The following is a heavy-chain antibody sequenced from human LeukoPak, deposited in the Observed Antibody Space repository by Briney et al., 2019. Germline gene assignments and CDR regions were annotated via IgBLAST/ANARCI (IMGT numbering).Heavy chain of an antibody. CDR3: ARRVQDIVVVVAAPGYFDY. V-gene: IGHV4-34*01. CDR2: INHSGST. Sequence: SETLSLTCAVYGGSFSGYYWSWIRQPPGKGLEWIGEINHSGSTNYNPSLKSRVTISVDTSKNQFSLKLSSVTAADTAVYYRARRVQDIVVVVAAPGYFDYWGQGTLVTVSS. D-gene: IGHD2-15*01. J-gene: IGHJ4*02. CDR1: GGSFSGYY.